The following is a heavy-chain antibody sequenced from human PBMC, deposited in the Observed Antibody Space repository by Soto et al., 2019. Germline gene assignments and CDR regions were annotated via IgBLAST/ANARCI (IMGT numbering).Heavy chain of an antibody. CDR2: IYNSGRY. CDR3: ARTLPNRQLFDS. CDR1: GGFI. J-gene: IGHJ4*02. Sequence: PSETLSLTCTVSGGFIWGWIRQSPDKGLEWIGYIYNSGRYNYNPSLESRLTISIDTSKNQFSLRLASVITADTAVYYCARTLPNRQLFDSWSQGTLVTVS. D-gene: IGHD1-1*01. V-gene: IGHV4-59*01.